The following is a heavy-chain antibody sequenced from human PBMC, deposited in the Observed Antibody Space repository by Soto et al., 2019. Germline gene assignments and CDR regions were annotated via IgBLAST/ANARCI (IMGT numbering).Heavy chain of an antibody. Sequence: SVKVSCKASGGTFSSYAISWVRQAPGQGLEWMGGIIPIFGTANYAQKFQGRVTITADESTSTAYMELSSLRSEDTAVYYCARGINGSGRNDAFEIWGQGTMVTVSS. V-gene: IGHV1-69*13. CDR3: ARGINGSGRNDAFEI. CDR2: IIPIFGTA. J-gene: IGHJ3*02. D-gene: IGHD3-10*01. CDR1: GGTFSSYA.